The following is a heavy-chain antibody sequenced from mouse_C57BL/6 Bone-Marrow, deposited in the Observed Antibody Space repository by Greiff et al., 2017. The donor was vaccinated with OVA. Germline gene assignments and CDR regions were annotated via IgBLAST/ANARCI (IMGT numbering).Heavy chain of an antibody. CDR2: IYPGNSDT. CDR1: GYTFTSYW. CDR3: TRSDLLWYNWYFDV. D-gene: IGHD2-1*01. J-gene: IGHJ1*03. Sequence: EVQLQQSGTVLARPGASVKMSCKPSGYTFTSYWMHWVKQRPGQGLEWIGAIYPGNSDTSYNQKFKGKAKLTAVTSASTAYMELSSLTNEDSAVYYCTRSDLLWYNWYFDVWGTGTTVTVSS. V-gene: IGHV1-5*01.